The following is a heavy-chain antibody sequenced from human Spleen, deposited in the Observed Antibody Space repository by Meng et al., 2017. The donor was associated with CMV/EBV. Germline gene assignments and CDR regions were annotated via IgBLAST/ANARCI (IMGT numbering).Heavy chain of an antibody. CDR2: INHSGST. J-gene: IGHJ4*02. V-gene: IGHV4-34*01. Sequence: SETLSLTCAVYGGTFNGYYWGWIRQPPGKGLEWIGEINHSGSTTYKPSLKSRVTISLDTSNNQFSLKLSSVTAADTAVYYYARVTEQQRADYWGQGTLVTVSS. CDR1: GGTFNGYY. D-gene: IGHD6-13*01. CDR3: ARVTEQQRADY.